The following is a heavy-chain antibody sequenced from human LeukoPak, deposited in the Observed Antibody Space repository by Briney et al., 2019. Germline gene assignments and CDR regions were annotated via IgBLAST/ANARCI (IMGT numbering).Heavy chain of an antibody. CDR3: ARGLRLRFSGGGSQYYYYYYMDV. V-gene: IGHV1-8*01. CDR1: GYTFTSYD. Sequence: ASVKVSCKASGYTFTSYDINWERQAPGQGLELMGWMNTNSGNTSYSNKFHDRVTMTWIASISTAYFVLSRLRTEDTAVYCCARGLRLRFSGGGSQYYYYYYMDVWGKETTVTVSS. J-gene: IGHJ6*03. D-gene: IGHD3-3*01. CDR2: MNTNSGNT.